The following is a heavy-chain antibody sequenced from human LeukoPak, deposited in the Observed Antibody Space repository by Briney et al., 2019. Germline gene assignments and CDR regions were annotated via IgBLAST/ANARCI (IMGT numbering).Heavy chain of an antibody. D-gene: IGHD1-26*01. CDR2: ISYSGST. J-gene: IGHJ3*02. V-gene: IGHV4-59*01. CDR1: GSSISSYY. CDR3: AREGDSGSYGDAFDI. Sequence: SETLSLTCTVSGSSISSYYWSWIRQPPGKGLEWIAYISYSGSTNYNPSLKSRVTISVDTSKNQFSLKLSSVTAADTAVYYCAREGDSGSYGDAFDIWGQGTMVTVSS.